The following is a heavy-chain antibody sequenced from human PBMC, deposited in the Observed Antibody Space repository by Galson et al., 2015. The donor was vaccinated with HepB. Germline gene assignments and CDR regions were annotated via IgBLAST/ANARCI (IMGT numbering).Heavy chain of an antibody. CDR3: ARHRLAVAGTRGYFDY. Sequence: SETLSLTCTVSGGSISSSNYYWGWTRQAPGTGLEWIGSIFYTGYSYYNPSLKRRVTISVDTSKNPFFLRLSSVTAADTAVYYCARHRLAVAGTRGYFDYWGQGTLVTVSS. CDR1: GGSISSSNYY. CDR2: IFYTGYS. J-gene: IGHJ4*02. D-gene: IGHD6-19*01. V-gene: IGHV4-39*01.